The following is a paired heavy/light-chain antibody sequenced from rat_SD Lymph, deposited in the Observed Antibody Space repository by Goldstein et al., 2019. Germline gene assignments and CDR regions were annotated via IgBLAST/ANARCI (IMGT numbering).Heavy chain of an antibody. CDR1: GFTFSNYG. V-gene: IGHV5-29*01. D-gene: IGHD1-1*01. Sequence: EVQLVESGGGLVQPGRSLKLSCAASGFTFSNYGMAWVRQAPTKGLEWVATISYDGSSTYYRDSVKGRFTISRDNAKSTLYLQMDSLRSEDTATYYCARHLLLQWWGFAYWGQGTLVTVSS. J-gene: IGHJ3*01. CDR3: ARHLLLQWWGFAY. CDR2: ISYDGSST.
Light chain of an antibody. V-gene: IGKV3S1*01. Sequence: DIVLTQSPALAVSLGQRATISCKTNQNVDYYGNSYMHWYQQKPGQQPKLLIYLASNLASGIPARFSGRGSGTDFTLTIDPVEADDTATYYCQQSRNLPPTFGGGTKLELK. CDR3: QQSRNLPPT. J-gene: IGKJ1*01. CDR2: LAS. CDR1: QNVDYYGNSY.